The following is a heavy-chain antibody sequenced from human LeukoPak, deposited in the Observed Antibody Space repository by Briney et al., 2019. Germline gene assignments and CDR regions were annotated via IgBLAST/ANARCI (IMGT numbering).Heavy chain of an antibody. J-gene: IGHJ4*02. CDR1: GFTFSSYW. CDR2: IKQDGSEK. D-gene: IGHD6-19*01. CDR3: ARDVGPQWLLVDYFDY. Sequence: GGSLRLSCAASGFTFSSYWMSWVRRAPGKGLEWVANIKQDGSEKYYVDSVKGRFTISRDNAKNSLYLQMNSLRAEDTAVYYCARDVGPQWLLVDYFDYWGQGTLVTVSS. V-gene: IGHV3-7*01.